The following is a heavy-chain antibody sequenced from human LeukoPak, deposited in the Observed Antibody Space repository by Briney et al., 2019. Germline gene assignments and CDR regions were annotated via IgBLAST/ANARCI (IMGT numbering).Heavy chain of an antibody. CDR3: ARDNAGYDY. Sequence: GGSLRLSCAASGFTFSDYTMNWVRQAPGKGLEWLSYITRSSSPIYYADSVKGRFTTSRDNAKNSLYLQMNSLRAEDTAVYYCARDNAGYDYWGQGTLVTVSS. CDR2: ITRSSSPI. J-gene: IGHJ4*02. V-gene: IGHV3-48*01. D-gene: IGHD5-12*01. CDR1: GFTFSDYT.